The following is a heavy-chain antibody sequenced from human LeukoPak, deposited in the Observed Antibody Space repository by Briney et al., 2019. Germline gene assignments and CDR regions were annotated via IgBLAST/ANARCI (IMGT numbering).Heavy chain of an antibody. CDR2: ISWNSGSI. D-gene: IGHD6-19*01. CDR3: AKVLISSGWYGFDY. Sequence: GGSPRLSCAASGFTFDDYAMHWVRQAPGKGLEWVSGISWNSGSIGYADSVKGRFTISRDNAKNSPYLQMNSLRAEDTALYYCAKVLISSGWYGFDYWGQGTLVTVSS. CDR1: GFTFDDYA. V-gene: IGHV3-9*01. J-gene: IGHJ4*02.